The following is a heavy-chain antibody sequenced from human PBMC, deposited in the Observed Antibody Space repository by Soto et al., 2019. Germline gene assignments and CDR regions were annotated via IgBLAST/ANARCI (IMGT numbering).Heavy chain of an antibody. CDR1: GFTFSNYN. CDR3: VSRIPSWVFDY. Sequence: GGSLRLSCAASGFTFSNYNMNWVRQAPGKGLEWVSSISSSSSYTHYADSVKGRFTISRDKSENTLYLQMNSLRDEDTGVYFCVSRIPSWVFDYWGLGTLVTVSS. V-gene: IGHV3-21*04. D-gene: IGHD2-21*01. J-gene: IGHJ4*01. CDR2: ISSSSSYT.